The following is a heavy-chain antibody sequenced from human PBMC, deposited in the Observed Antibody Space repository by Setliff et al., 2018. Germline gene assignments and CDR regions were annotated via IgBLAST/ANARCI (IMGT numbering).Heavy chain of an antibody. V-gene: IGHV1-3*03. D-gene: IGHD2-21*01. J-gene: IGHJ4*02. CDR2: MNIDNGKT. Sequence: ASVKVSCKASGYSFTLYAMHWMRQAPGQRLEWMGWMNIDNGKTEYSQEFQDRVTCTRDTFAETAYMELRSLTSDDMAVYYCARGYCDVIGCPAPLYYFDSWGQGVLITVSS. CDR1: GYSFTLYA. CDR3: ARGYCDVIGCPAPLYYFDS.